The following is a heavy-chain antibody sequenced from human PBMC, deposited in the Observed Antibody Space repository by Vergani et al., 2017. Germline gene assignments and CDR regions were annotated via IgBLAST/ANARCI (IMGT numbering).Heavy chain of an antibody. CDR2: FDPEDGET. J-gene: IGHJ3*02. Sequence: QVQLVQSGAEVKKPGASVKVSCKVSGYTLTELSMHWVRQALGKGLEWMGGFDPEDGETIYAQKFHGRVTMTEDTSIDTVYMELSSLRSEDTAVYYCARNYYDSSGYTDAFDIWGQGTMVTVSS. V-gene: IGHV1-24*01. CDR1: GYTLTELS. D-gene: IGHD3-22*01. CDR3: ARNYYDSSGYTDAFDI.